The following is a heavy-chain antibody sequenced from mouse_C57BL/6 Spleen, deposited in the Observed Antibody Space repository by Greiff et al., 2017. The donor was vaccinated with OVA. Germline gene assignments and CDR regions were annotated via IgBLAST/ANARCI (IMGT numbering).Heavy chain of an antibody. CDR3: ARSGSNYGGWYFDV. J-gene: IGHJ1*03. D-gene: IGHD2-5*01. V-gene: IGHV1-55*01. CDR2: IYPGSGST. Sequence: QVQLQQPGAELVKPGASVKMSCKASGYTFTSYWITWVKQRPGQGLEWIGDIYPGSGSTNYNEKFKSKATLTVDKSSSTAYMQLSSLTSEDSAVYYCARSGSNYGGWYFDVWGTGTTVTVSS. CDR1: GYTFTSYW.